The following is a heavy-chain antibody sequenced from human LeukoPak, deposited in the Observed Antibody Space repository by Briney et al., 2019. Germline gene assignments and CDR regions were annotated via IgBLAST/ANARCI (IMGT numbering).Heavy chain of an antibody. CDR3: ATSLLGYCSSTSCSPRPFDY. CDR1: GYTFTGYY. J-gene: IGHJ4*02. D-gene: IGHD2-2*01. Sequence: GASVKVSCTASGYTFTGYYMHWVRQAPGKGLEWMGGFDPEDGETIYAQKFQGRVTMTEDTSTDTAYMELSSLRSEDTAVYYCATSLLGYCSSTSCSPRPFDYWGQGTLVTVSS. V-gene: IGHV1-24*01. CDR2: FDPEDGET.